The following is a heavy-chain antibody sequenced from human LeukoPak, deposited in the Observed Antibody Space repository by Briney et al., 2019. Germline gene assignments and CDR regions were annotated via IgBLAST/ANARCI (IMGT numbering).Heavy chain of an antibody. CDR1: GYSFTSYW. Sequence: GESLKISCKGSGYSFTSYWIAWVRQMPGRGLEWMGIIFPRDSDTIYSPSFEGQVTFSVDKSITTAYLEWTGLKASDTAIYYCARPFSGKYSPPDFWGQGTLVTVSS. CDR3: ARPFSGKYSPPDF. CDR2: IFPRDSDT. J-gene: IGHJ4*02. D-gene: IGHD1-26*01. V-gene: IGHV5-51*01.